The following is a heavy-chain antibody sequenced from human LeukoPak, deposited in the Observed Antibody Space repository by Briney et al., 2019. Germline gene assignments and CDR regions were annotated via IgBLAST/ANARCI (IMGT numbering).Heavy chain of an antibody. J-gene: IGHJ6*02. Sequence: GASVKVSCKASGGTFSSYAISWVRRAPGQGLEWMGRIIPILGIANYAQKFQGRVTITADKSTSTAYMELSSLRSEDTAVYYCARDLDTAMVRYYYGMDVWGQGTTVTVSS. V-gene: IGHV1-69*04. CDR3: ARDLDTAMVRYYYGMDV. CDR1: GGTFSSYA. CDR2: IIPILGIA. D-gene: IGHD5-18*01.